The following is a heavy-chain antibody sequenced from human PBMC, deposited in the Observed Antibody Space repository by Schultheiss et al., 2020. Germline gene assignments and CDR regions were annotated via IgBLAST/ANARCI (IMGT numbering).Heavy chain of an antibody. Sequence: SETLSLTCAVYGGSFSGFSWTWIRQPPGKGLEWIGSIYYSGSTNYNPSLKSRVTITVDKSKNQFSLKLSSVTAADTAVYYCASRYCSGGSCYYFDYWGQGTLVTVSS. J-gene: IGHJ4*02. CDR2: IYYSGST. CDR3: ASRYCSGGSCYYFDY. V-gene: IGHV4-34*01. D-gene: IGHD2-15*01. CDR1: GGSFSGFS.